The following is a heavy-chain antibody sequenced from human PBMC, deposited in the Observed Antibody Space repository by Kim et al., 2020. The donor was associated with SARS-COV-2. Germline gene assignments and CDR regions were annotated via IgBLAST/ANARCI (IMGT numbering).Heavy chain of an antibody. CDR2: IGTAGDT. Sequence: GGSLRLSCAASGFTFSSYDMHWVRQATGKGLEWVSAIGTAGDTYYPGSVKGRFTISRENAKNSLYLQMNSLRAGDTAVYYCASRLSVRGVMDYGMDVWGQGTTVTVSS. J-gene: IGHJ6*02. CDR3: ASRLSVRGVMDYGMDV. V-gene: IGHV3-13*01. CDR1: GFTFSSYD. D-gene: IGHD3-10*02.